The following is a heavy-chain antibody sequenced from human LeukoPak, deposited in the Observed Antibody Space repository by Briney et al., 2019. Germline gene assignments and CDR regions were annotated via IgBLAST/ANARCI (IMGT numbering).Heavy chain of an antibody. CDR1: GFTFSSYA. Sequence: GGSLRLSCAASGFTFSSYAMHWVRQAPGKGLEWVAVISYDGSNKYYADSVKGRFTISRDNSKNTLYLQMNSLRAEDTAVYYCARGWDYDSSGILGDCWGQGTLVTVSS. J-gene: IGHJ4*02. V-gene: IGHV3-30-3*01. CDR3: ARGWDYDSSGILGDC. D-gene: IGHD3-22*01. CDR2: ISYDGSNK.